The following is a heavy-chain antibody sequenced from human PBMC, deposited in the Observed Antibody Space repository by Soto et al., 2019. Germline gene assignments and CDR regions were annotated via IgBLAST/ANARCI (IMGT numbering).Heavy chain of an antibody. CDR3: ARDRWGTYYYYYGMDV. CDR1: GGSISSGDYY. CDR2: IYCSGST. V-gene: IGHV4-30-4*01. J-gene: IGHJ6*02. Sequence: QVQLQESGPGLVKPSQTLSLTCTVSGGSISSGDYYWSWIRQPRGKGLEWIGYIYCSGSTYYNPSLKSRVTISVDTSKNQFSLKLSSVTAADTAVYYCARDRWGTYYYYYGMDVWGQGTTVTVSS. D-gene: IGHD7-27*01.